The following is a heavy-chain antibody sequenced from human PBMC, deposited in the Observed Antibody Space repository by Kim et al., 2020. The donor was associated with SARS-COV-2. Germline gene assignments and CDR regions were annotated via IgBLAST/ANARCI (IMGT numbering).Heavy chain of an antibody. D-gene: IGHD6-13*01. J-gene: IGHJ5*02. CDR1: GGSISSSSYY. CDR3: ATGDPRIAAAAGDWFDP. Sequence: SETLSLTCTVSGGSISSSSYYWGWIRQPPGKGLEWIGSIYYSGSTYYNPSLKSRVTISVDTSKNQFSLKLSSVTAADTAVYYCATGDPRIAAAAGDWFDPWGQGTLVTVSS. CDR2: IYYSGST. V-gene: IGHV4-39*01.